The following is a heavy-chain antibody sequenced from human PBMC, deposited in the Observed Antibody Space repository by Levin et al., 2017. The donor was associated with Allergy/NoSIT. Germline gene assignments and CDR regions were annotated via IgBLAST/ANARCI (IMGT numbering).Heavy chain of an antibody. CDR2: ISYDGSNK. CDR1: GFTFSSYG. Sequence: GGSLRLSCAASGFTFSSYGMHWVRQAPGKGLEWVAVISYDGSNKYYADSVKGRFTISRDNSKNTLYLQMNSLRAEDTAVYYCAKPSFDILTGYYPNWYFDLWGRGTLVTVSS. D-gene: IGHD3-9*01. CDR3: AKPSFDILTGYYPNWYFDL. V-gene: IGHV3-30*18. J-gene: IGHJ2*01.